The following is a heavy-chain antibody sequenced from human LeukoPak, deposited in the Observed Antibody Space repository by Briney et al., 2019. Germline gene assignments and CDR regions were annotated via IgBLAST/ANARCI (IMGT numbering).Heavy chain of an antibody. J-gene: IGHJ3*02. Sequence: PSETLSLTCAVYGGSFSGYYWSWIRQPPGKGLEWIGEINHSGSTNYNPSLKSRVTISVDTSKNQFSLKLSSVTAADTAVYYCARDLVCGSSTSCHDAFDIWGQRKMVTVSS. CDR2: INHSGST. CDR3: ARDLVCGSSTSCHDAFDI. CDR1: GGSFSGYY. D-gene: IGHD2-2*01. V-gene: IGHV4-34*01.